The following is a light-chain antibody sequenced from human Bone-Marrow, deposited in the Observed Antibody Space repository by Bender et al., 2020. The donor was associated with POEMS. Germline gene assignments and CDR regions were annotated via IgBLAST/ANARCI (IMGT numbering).Light chain of an antibody. Sequence: QSALTQPPSASGSPGQSVTISCTGTSSDVGGYDYVSWYQHHPGKAPKLLIYDVTKRPSGVPDRFSGSKSGNTASLTISGLQIEDEANYYCCSYAGSDNFVIFGGGTKVTVL. V-gene: IGLV2-8*01. J-gene: IGLJ2*01. CDR2: DVT. CDR3: CSYAGSDNFVI. CDR1: SSDVGGYDY.